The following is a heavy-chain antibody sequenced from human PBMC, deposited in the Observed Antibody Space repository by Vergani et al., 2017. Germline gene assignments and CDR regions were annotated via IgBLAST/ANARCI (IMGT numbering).Heavy chain of an antibody. CDR1: GFTFSNYW. CDR3: ARLCDDTTPYLQGGYDC. D-gene: IGHD2-15*01. V-gene: IGHV3-74*01. Sequence: VQLVESGGGLVQPGGSLRLSCTASGFTFSNYWMQWVRQAPGKGLMWVSRITSDGDSTSYADSVKGRFTISRDNAKNTLYLQMDSLGAEDTAVYYCARLCDDTTPYLQGGYDCRVQGILVSVSS. CDR2: ITSDGDST. J-gene: IGHJ4*02.